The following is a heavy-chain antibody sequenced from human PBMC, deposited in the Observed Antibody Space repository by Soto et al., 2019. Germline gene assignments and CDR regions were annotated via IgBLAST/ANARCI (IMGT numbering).Heavy chain of an antibody. V-gene: IGHV4-39*01. Sequence: QLQLQESGPGLVKPSETLSLTCTVSGGSISSSIYYWGWIRQPPGKGLEWIGSSYYSGSTYYNPSRKSRVTISVDTSKNQCSLKLSSVTAADTAVYYCAGARQQLVLFDYWCQGTLVTVSS. CDR3: AGARQQLVLFDY. J-gene: IGHJ4*02. CDR1: GGSISSSIYY. CDR2: SYYSGST. D-gene: IGHD6-13*01.